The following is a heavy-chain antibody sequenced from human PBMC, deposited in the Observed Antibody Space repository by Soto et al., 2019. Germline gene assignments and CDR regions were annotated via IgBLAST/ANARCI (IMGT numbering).Heavy chain of an antibody. V-gene: IGHV3-7*05. CDR1: AVTFSSYW. J-gene: IGHJ6*02. CDR3: ARDMNYDSSGYLYYYYYGMDV. CDR2: IKQDGSEK. D-gene: IGHD3-22*01. Sequence: GGSLRLSCTASAVTFSSYWMSWVRQAPGKGLEWVANIKQDGSEKYYVDSVKGRFTISRDNAKNSLYLQMNSLRAEDTAVYYCARDMNYDSSGYLYYYYYGMDVWGQGTTVTVSS.